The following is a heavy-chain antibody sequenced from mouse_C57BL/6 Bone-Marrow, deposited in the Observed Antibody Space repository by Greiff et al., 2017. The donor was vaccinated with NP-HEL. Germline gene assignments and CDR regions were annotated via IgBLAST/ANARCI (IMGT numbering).Heavy chain of an antibody. CDR1: GFTFSDAW. CDR2: IRNKANNHAT. CDR3: TRSYYYGSSLYWYFDV. V-gene: IGHV6-6*01. D-gene: IGHD1-1*01. J-gene: IGHJ1*03. Sequence: EVKLMESGGGLVQPGGSMKLSCAASGFTFSDAWMDWVRQSPEKGLEWVAEIRNKANNHATYYAESVKGRFTISRDDSKSSVYLQMNSLRAEDTGIYYCTRSYYYGSSLYWYFDVWGTGTTVTVSS.